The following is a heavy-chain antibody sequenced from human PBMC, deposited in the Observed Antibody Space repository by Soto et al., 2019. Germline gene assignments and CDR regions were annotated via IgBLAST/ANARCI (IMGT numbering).Heavy chain of an antibody. CDR3: ARGDSTSIATFRVVTWWFDP. J-gene: IGHJ5*02. CDR2: MNPNTGNA. D-gene: IGHD3-3*01. CDR1: GYTFINYD. V-gene: IGHV1-8*01. Sequence: QVQLVQSGAEVKRPGASVKVSCKASGYTFINYDINWVRQATGQGLEWMGCMNPNTGNAVYAQKFKGRVSMNRDTSISTAYMELSSLTSEDTAIYFCARGDSTSIATFRVVTWWFDPWGQGTLVTVSS.